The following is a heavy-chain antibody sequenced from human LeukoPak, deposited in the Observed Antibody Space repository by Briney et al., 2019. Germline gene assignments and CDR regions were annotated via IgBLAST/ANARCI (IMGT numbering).Heavy chain of an antibody. J-gene: IGHJ6*03. CDR1: GSVFSDYA. Sequence: GGSLRLSCAASGSVFSDYAINWVRQAPGKGLEWLSFVSGKSRAIYYADSVKGRFTISRDNAKESVYLHMSSLRAEDTAVYYCARRGDRICTSMNCPPHSFYYYMDVWGKGTTVTVSS. CDR3: ARRGDRICTSMNCPPHSFYYYMDV. D-gene: IGHD2-2*01. V-gene: IGHV3-48*04. CDR2: VSGKSRAI.